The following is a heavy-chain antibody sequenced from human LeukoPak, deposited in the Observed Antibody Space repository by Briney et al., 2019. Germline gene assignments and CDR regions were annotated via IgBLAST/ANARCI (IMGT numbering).Heavy chain of an antibody. D-gene: IGHD2-2*01. V-gene: IGHV4-39*07. J-gene: IGHJ4*02. CDR2: IYYSGST. CDR1: GGSISSSSYY. Sequence: SETLSLTCTVSGGSISSSSYYWGWIRQPPGTGLEWIGSIYYSGSTYYNPSLKSRVTMSVDTSKNQFSLRLNSVPAADTAVYYCARWYCSTTTCYYLDHWGQGTLVTVSS. CDR3: ARWYCSTTTCYYLDH.